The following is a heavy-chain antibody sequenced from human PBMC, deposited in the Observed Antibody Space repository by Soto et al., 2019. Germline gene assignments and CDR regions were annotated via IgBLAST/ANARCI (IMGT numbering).Heavy chain of an antibody. CDR3: ARDQRDMSCRGGSCYDSYYYCMVV. V-gene: IGHV3-53*01. J-gene: IGHJ6*02. CDR1: GFTVSSNY. CDR2: IYSGGST. Sequence: GGSLRLSCAASGFTVSSNYMSWVRQAPGKGLEWVSVIYSGGSTYYADSVKGRFTISRDNSKNTLYLQMNSLRAEDTAVYYCARDQRDMSCRGGSCYDSYYYCMVVWGQGTKVSVSS. D-gene: IGHD2-15*01.